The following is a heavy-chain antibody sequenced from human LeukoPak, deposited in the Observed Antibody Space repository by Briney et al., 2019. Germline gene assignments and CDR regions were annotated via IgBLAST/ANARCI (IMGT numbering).Heavy chain of an antibody. D-gene: IGHD6-19*01. V-gene: IGHV4-59*08. CDR3: ATDGYGSGWYWFDP. CDR2: IDYSGST. CDR1: GGSMSSYY. Sequence: PSETLSLTCTVSGGSMSSYYWTWIRQPPGKGLEWIGHIDYSGSTNYNPSLKSRVTISVDTSKNQFSLKVNSVTAADTAMYYCATDGYGSGWYWFDPWGQGTLVTVSS. J-gene: IGHJ5*02.